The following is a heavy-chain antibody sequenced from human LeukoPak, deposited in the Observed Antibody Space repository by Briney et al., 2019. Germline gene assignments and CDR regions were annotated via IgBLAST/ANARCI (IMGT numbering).Heavy chain of an antibody. V-gene: IGHV3-23*01. Sequence: GGSLRLSCATSGFPFETNAMSWVRQAPGKGLEWVASIGNTKTFYADSVTGRFTISLDNSKNKVNLQMNRLRVEDTAIYYCAKDWIQFNRVFDCFDSWGQGTLVTVSS. CDR3: AKDWIQFNRVFDCFDS. J-gene: IGHJ4*02. CDR1: GFPFETNA. D-gene: IGHD5-18*01. CDR2: IGNTKT.